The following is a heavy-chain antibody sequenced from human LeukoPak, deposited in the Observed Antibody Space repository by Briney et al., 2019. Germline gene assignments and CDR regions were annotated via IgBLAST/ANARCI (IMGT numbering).Heavy chain of an antibody. J-gene: IGHJ5*02. V-gene: IGHV5-51*01. Sequence: GESLKISCKGSGYSFTTYWIGWVRQMPGKGLEWMGIIYPGDSDTRYSPSFQDQVTISADKSITTAYLQWSSLKASDTAMYYCARRGYSYGHNTNWFDPWGQGTLVTASS. CDR2: IYPGDSDT. CDR1: GYSFTTYW. D-gene: IGHD5-18*01. CDR3: ARRGYSYGHNTNWFDP.